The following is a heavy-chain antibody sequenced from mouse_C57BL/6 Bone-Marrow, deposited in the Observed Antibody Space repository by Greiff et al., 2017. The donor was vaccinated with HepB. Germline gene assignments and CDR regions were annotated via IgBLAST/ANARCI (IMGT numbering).Heavy chain of an antibody. V-gene: IGHV1-64*01. D-gene: IGHD2-4*01. J-gene: IGHJ4*01. CDR1: GYTFTSYW. Sequence: QVQLKQPGAELVKPGASVKLSCKASGYTFTSYWMHWVKQRPGQGLEWIGMIHPNSGSTNYNEKFKSKATLTVDKSSSTAYMQLSSLTSEDSAVYYCARWEDYDDEEMDYWGQGTSVTVSS. CDR2: IHPNSGST. CDR3: ARWEDYDDEEMDY.